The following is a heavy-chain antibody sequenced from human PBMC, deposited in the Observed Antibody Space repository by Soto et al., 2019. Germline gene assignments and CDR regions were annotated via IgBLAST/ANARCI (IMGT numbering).Heavy chain of an antibody. CDR3: ANPADYYYVMDV. J-gene: IGHJ6*04. Sequence: EVHLLESGGGLVQPGGSLRLSCAASGFTFGSYAMSWVRQAPGKGLEWVSTISGNGVSTYYADSVKGRFTISRDNSRNTLFLQLNSLRAEDTAVYYCANPADYYYVMDVWGKGTTVTVSS. CDR1: GFTFGSYA. V-gene: IGHV3-23*01. CDR2: ISGNGVST.